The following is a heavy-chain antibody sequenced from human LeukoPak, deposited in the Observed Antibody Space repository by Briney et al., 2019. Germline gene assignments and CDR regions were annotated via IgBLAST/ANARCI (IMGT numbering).Heavy chain of an antibody. J-gene: IGHJ3*02. CDR1: AFTFSSYE. CDR3: ARESVTMVRRAFDI. CDR2: ISSSGSTI. Sequence: AGSLTLYCAASAFTFSSYEMNWLRQAPGKGLEWVSYISSSGSTIYYAYSVKGRFTIARDNAKNSLYLQMNSLRAEDTAVYYCARESVTMVRRAFDIWGQGTMVTVSS. D-gene: IGHD3-10*01. V-gene: IGHV3-48*03.